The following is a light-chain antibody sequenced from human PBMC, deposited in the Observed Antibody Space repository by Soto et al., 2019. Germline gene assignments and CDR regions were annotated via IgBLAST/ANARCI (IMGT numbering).Light chain of an antibody. CDR1: QSISSY. CDR2: DAS. J-gene: IGKJ1*01. CDR3: HQLKLYPPT. Sequence: DFQMTQSPSSLSASVGGRVTITCRASQSISSYLNWYQQKPGKAPNILIYDASTLHSGVPSRFSGGGSGTDVTLNIRRLQSEECATYHCHQLKLYPPTFGRGTTGDIK. V-gene: IGKV1-39*01.